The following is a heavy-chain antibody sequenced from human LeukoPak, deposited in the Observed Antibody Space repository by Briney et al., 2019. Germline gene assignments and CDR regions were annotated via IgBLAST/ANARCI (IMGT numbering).Heavy chain of an antibody. V-gene: IGHV4-61*02. Sequence: PSETLSLTCTVSGDSISSGDYYWSWIRQPAGKGLEWIGRISSSGSTNYNPSLKSRVTISVDTSKNQFSLKLSSVTAADTAVYYCARTTEGGYTYDYFYYYYMDVWGKGDHGHHLL. CDR3: ARTTEGGYTYDYFYYYYMDV. D-gene: IGHD5-18*01. J-gene: IGHJ6*03. CDR1: GDSISSGDYY. CDR2: ISSSGST.